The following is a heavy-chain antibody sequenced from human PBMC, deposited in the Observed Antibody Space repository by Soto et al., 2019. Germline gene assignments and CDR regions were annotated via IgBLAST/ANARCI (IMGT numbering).Heavy chain of an antibody. D-gene: IGHD1-26*01. CDR3: ARGELLALFDY. CDR1: GFTFSIYG. J-gene: IGHJ4*02. CDR2: IWFDGSNK. V-gene: IGHV3-33*01. Sequence: PGGSLRLSCAASGFTFSIYGMHWVRQAPGKGLEWVAVIWFDGSNKYYAYSVKGRFTISRDNSKNTLYLQMNSLRAEDTAVYYCARGELLALFDYWGQGTLVTVSS.